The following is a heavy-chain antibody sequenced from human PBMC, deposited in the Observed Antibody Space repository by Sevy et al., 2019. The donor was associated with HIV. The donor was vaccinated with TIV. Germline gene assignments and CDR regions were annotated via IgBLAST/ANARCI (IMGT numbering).Heavy chain of an antibody. CDR3: ARDEGGYDPLDY. J-gene: IGHJ4*02. D-gene: IGHD3-16*01. CDR2: ISYSAEYI. CDR1: GFTFTSYT. V-gene: IGHV3-21*01. Sequence: GGSLRLSCATSGFTFTSYTMNWVRQAPGKGLEWVSPISYSAEYIYYADSVKGRFTISRDNAKNSLFLQMNSLRVEDTAVYYCARDEGGYDPLDYWGQGTLVTVSS.